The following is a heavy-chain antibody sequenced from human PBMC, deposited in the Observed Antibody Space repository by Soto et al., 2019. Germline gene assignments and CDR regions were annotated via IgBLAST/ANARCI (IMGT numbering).Heavy chain of an antibody. Sequence: GGSLRLSCAASGFTFDDYTMHWVRQAPGKGLEWVSLISWDGGSTYYADSVKGRFTISRDNSKNSLYLQMNSLRTEDTALYYCAKDGLGSSSWKNYYFDYWGQGTLVTVYS. V-gene: IGHV3-43*01. CDR1: GFTFDDYT. CDR2: ISWDGGST. CDR3: AKDGLGSSSWKNYYFDY. J-gene: IGHJ4*02. D-gene: IGHD6-13*01.